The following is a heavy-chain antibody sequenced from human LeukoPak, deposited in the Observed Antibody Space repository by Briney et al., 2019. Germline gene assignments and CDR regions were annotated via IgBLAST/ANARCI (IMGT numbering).Heavy chain of an antibody. CDR2: ISGSGGST. V-gene: IGHV3-23*01. J-gene: IGHJ4*02. CDR3: AKDHMVRGVHNY. CDR1: GFTFSSYA. Sequence: GGSLRLSCAASGFTFSSYAMSWVRQAPGKGLEWVSAISGSGGSTYYADSVRGRFTISRDNSKNTLYLQMNSLRAEDTAVYYCAKDHMVRGVHNYWGQGTLVTASS. D-gene: IGHD3-10*01.